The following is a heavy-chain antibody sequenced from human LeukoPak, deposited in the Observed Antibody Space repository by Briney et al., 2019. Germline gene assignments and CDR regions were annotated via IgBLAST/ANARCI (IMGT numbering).Heavy chain of an antibody. CDR2: ISWNSGSI. V-gene: IGHV3-9*01. Sequence: GGSLRLSCVASGFTFDDYAMHWVRQAPGKGLEWVAGISWNSGSILYADSVKGRFTISRDNAKNSLFLQMNSLRLEDTAVYYCARDESGPDYWGQGTLVTVSS. CDR1: GFTFDDYA. J-gene: IGHJ4*02. CDR3: ARDESGPDY.